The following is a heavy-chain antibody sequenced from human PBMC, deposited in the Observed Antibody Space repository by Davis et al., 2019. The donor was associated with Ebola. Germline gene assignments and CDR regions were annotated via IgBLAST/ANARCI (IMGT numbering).Heavy chain of an antibody. CDR1: GFTFSSCW. V-gene: IGHV3-74*01. J-gene: IGHJ4*02. CDR2: INGDGSST. CDR3: VRGARYSYGAFDY. D-gene: IGHD5-18*01. Sequence: PGGSLRLSCATSGFTFSSCWMHWVRQAPGKGLVWVSRINGDGSSTNYADSVKGRFTISRDNAKSTLYLQVNSLRAEDTAVYYCVRGARYSYGAFDYWGQGTLVTVSS.